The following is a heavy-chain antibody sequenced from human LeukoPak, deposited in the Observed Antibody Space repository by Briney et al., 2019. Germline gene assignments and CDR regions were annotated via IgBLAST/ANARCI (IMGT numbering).Heavy chain of an antibody. J-gene: IGHJ4*02. Sequence: ASVKVSCKVSGYTLADLSMHWVRQAPGKGLEWMGGFDPEDGETIYAQKFQGRVTMTEDTSTDTAYMELSSLRSEDTAVYYCSTVRGGGCNVGDYWGQGTLVAVSS. CDR1: GYTLADLS. CDR2: FDPEDGET. V-gene: IGHV1-24*01. D-gene: IGHD6-19*01. CDR3: STVRGGGCNVGDY.